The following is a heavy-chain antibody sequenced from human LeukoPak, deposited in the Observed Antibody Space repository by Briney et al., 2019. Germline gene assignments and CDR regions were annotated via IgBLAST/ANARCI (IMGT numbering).Heavy chain of an antibody. D-gene: IGHD6-19*01. J-gene: IGHJ4*02. V-gene: IGHV1-2*02. Sequence: GASVKVSCTASGYSFNGYYLHWLRQAPGQAFEWMGWINPDTGGTNYVHNFQGRVTMTRDTSISAAYMELSSLRSGDTTIYYCARGPRYISGRYAESFSIDYWGQGTLVTVSS. CDR2: INPDTGGT. CDR3: ARGPRYISGRYAESFSIDY. CDR1: GYSFNGYY.